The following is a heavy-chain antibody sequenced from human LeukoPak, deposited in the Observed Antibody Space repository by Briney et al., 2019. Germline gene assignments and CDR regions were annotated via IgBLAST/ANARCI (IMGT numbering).Heavy chain of an antibody. J-gene: IGHJ4*02. Sequence: SETLSLTCTVSGGSISTYYWSWIRQPPGKGLEWIGYIYYSGSSTYNPSLKSRVTISVDTSKNQFSLKLSSVTAADTAVYYCARGPSRWLQLRGYFDYWSQGTLVTVSS. CDR3: ARGPSRWLQLRGYFDY. CDR2: IYYSGSS. V-gene: IGHV4-59*01. CDR1: GGSISTYY. D-gene: IGHD5-24*01.